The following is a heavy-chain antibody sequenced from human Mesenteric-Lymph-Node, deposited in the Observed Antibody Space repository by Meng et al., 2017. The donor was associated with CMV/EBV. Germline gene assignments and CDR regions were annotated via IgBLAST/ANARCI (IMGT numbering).Heavy chain of an antibody. CDR1: GFAFNSYG. D-gene: IGHD4-17*01. J-gene: IGHJ5*02. CDR2: SYGGGST. V-gene: IGHV3-53*01. CDR3: ALGGDYGVS. Sequence: GESLKISCAASGFAFNSYGMNWVRQAPGKGLEWVSTSYGGGSTYYAGSVKGRFTISRDISKNTLLLQMNSLRVEDTAVYYCALGGDYGVSWGQGTMVTVSS.